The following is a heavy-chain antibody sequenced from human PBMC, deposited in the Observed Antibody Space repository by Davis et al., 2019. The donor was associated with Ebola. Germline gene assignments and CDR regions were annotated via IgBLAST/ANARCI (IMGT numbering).Heavy chain of an antibody. Sequence: GESLKISCAASGFTFDDYAMHWVRQAPGKGLEWVSLISGDGGSTYYADSVKGRFTISRDNSKNSLYLQMNSLRTEDTALYYCAKDILIGNSSSLLYYYYGMDVWGQGTTVTVSS. CDR3: AKDILIGNSSSLLYYYYGMDV. CDR1: GFTFDDYA. D-gene: IGHD6-6*01. J-gene: IGHJ6*02. CDR2: ISGDGGST. V-gene: IGHV3-43*02.